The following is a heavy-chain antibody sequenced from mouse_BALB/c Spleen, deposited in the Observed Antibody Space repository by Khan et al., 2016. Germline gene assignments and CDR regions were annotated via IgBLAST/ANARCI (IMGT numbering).Heavy chain of an antibody. D-gene: IGHD2-4*01. V-gene: IGHV14-3*02. J-gene: IGHJ3*01. CDR2: IDPANGNT. CDR1: GFNIKDTY. Sequence: VQLQQPGAELVKPGASVKLSCTASGFNIKDTYMHWVKQRPEQGLEWIGRIDPANGNTKYDPKFQGKATITADTSSNTAYLQLSSLTSEDTAVYYCARSPYEYDVGFAYWGQGTLVTVSA. CDR3: ARSPYEYDVGFAY.